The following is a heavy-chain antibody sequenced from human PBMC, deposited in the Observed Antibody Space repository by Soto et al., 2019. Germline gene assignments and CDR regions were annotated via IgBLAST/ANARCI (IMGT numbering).Heavy chain of an antibody. CDR3: ARSYCGGDCSFFDY. CDR1: GFTFSSYA. V-gene: IGHV3-64*01. D-gene: IGHD2-21*01. J-gene: IGHJ4*02. Sequence: EVQLVESGGGLVQPGGSLRLSCAASGFTFSSYAMHWVRQAPGKGLEYVSAISSNGGSTYYANSVKGRFTISRDNSKNTLYLQMGSLRAEDMAVYHCARSYCGGDCSFFDYWGQGTLVTVSS. CDR2: ISSNGGST.